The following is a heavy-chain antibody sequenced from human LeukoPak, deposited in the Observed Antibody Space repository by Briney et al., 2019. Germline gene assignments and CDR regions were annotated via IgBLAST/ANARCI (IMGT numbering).Heavy chain of an antibody. Sequence: ASVKVSCKASGYTFTSYGISWVRQAPGQGLEWMGWISAYNGNTNYAQKLQGRVTMTTDTSTSTAYMELRSLRSDDTAVYYCARGLSKEGGDYVSYYYYYMDVWGKGTTVTVSS. CDR2: ISAYNGNT. CDR1: GYTFTSYG. V-gene: IGHV1-18*01. J-gene: IGHJ6*03. D-gene: IGHD2-21*02. CDR3: ARGLSKEGGDYVSYYYYYMDV.